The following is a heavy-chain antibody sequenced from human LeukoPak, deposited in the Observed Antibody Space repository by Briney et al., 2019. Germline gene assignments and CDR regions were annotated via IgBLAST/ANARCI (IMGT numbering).Heavy chain of an antibody. V-gene: IGHV3-30*03. CDR1: GLSFSNYW. CDR3: AGGRGSYGLRDS. J-gene: IGHJ4*02. D-gene: IGHD1-26*01. Sequence: PGGSLRLSCVASGLSFSNYWMNWVRQAPGKGLEWVAVISYDGSNKYYADSVKGRFTISRDNSKNTLYLQMNSLRAEDTAVYYCAGGRGSYGLRDSWGQGTLVTVSS. CDR2: ISYDGSNK.